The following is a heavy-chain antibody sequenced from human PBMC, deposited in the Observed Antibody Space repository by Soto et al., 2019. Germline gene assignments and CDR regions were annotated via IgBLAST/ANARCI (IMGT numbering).Heavy chain of an antibody. CDR1: GFTFSSYA. J-gene: IGHJ4*02. CDR3: ATYDILTGYYPHDFDY. Sequence: PGGSLRLSCAASGFTFSSYAMSWVRQAPGKGLEWVSAISGSGGSTYYADSVKGRFTISRDNSKNTLYLQMNSLRAEDTAVYYCATYDILTGYYPHDFDYWGQGTLVTVSS. V-gene: IGHV3-23*01. D-gene: IGHD3-9*01. CDR2: ISGSGGST.